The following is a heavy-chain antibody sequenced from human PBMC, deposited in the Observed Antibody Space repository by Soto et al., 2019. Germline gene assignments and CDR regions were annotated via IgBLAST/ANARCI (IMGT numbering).Heavy chain of an antibody. V-gene: IGHV1-69*02. J-gene: IGHJ5*02. Sequence: ASVKVSCKASGGTFSSYTISWVRQAPGQGLEWMGRIIPILGIANYAQKFQGRVTITADKSTSTAYMELSSLRSEDTAVYYCARLRDYGNWFDPWGQGTLVTVSS. CDR3: ARLRDYGNWFDP. CDR2: IIPILGIA. CDR1: GGTFSSYT. D-gene: IGHD4-17*01.